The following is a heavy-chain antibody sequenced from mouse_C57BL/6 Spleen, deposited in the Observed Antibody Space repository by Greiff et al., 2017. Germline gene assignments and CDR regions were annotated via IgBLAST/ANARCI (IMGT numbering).Heavy chain of an antibody. CDR3: ARDDGYPGCLAY. D-gene: IGHD2-3*01. CDR1: GYTFTDYY. CDR2: IYPGSGNT. Sequence: VQLQQSGAELVRPGASVKLSCKASGYTFTDYYINWVKQRPGQGLEWIARIYPGSGNTHYNEKFKGKATLTAEKSSSTAYMQLSSLTSEDSAVYFCARDDGYPGCLAYWGQGTLVTVSA. J-gene: IGHJ3*01. V-gene: IGHV1-76*01.